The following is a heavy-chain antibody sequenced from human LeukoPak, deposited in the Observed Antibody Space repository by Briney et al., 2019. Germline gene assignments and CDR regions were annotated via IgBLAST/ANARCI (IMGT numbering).Heavy chain of an antibody. CDR2: IRGSSTTI. CDR3: ARDARSHCGTDACYGPYFDY. Sequence: GGSLRLSCTASGLTFSTSSMNWVRQPPGKGLEWISYIRGSSTTIYYADSVKGRFTISRDNGRNSLYLQMNDLTAEDTGVYFCARDARSHCGTDACYGPYFDYWGQGSLVIVSS. CDR1: GLTFSTSS. V-gene: IGHV3-48*01. J-gene: IGHJ4*02. D-gene: IGHD2-2*01.